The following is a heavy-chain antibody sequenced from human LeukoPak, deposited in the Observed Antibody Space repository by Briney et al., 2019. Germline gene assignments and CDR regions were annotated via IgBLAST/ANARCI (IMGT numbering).Heavy chain of an antibody. Sequence: SETLSLTCAVYGGSFSGYHWSWIRQPPGKGLEWIGEINHSGSTNYNPSLKSRVTISVDTSKNQFSLKLSSVTAADTAVYYCARDPSDFSGWYDYWGQGILVTVSS. CDR3: ARDPSDFSGWYDY. CDR2: INHSGST. CDR1: GGSFSGYH. V-gene: IGHV4-34*01. J-gene: IGHJ4*02. D-gene: IGHD6-19*01.